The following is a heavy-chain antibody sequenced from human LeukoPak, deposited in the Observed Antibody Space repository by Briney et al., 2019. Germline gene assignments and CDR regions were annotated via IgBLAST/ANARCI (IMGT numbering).Heavy chain of an antibody. J-gene: IGHJ4*02. CDR2: ISWNSGSI. D-gene: IGHD3-10*01. V-gene: IGHV3-9*01. CDR1: GFTFSSYW. Sequence: GGSLRLSCAASGFTFSSYWVQWGRHAPGGGLEGGSGISWNSGSIVYADSVKGRFTISRDNSKNPLYLQLSCVRAEDTALYYCAKDARYGSGSYFDFWGQGTLVTVSS. CDR3: AKDARYGSGSYFDF.